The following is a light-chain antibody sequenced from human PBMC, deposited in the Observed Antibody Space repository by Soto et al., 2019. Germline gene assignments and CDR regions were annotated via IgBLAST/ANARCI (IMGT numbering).Light chain of an antibody. Sequence: DIQMTQSPSSVSASVGDRLTIXXRASRDISNSLAWYQQTPGKAPKXLLRGASSLHRGVPSRFSGGGAGTEFTLTISSLQPEDFATYYCQQTSAFPRTFGQGTKVDIK. J-gene: IGKJ1*01. CDR1: RDISNS. CDR3: QQTSAFPRT. CDR2: GAS. V-gene: IGKV1-12*01.